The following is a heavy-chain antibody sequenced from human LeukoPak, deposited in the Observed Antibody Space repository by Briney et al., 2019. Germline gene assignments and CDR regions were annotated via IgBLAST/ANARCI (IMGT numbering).Heavy chain of an antibody. V-gene: IGHV3-66*01. CDR3: SRAPTWGFGTD. Sequence: PGGSLRLFCAASGFTVSANYMSWARHAPGKGLEWVSLIYTGGNTYYADSVKGRFTISRDNSKNTLFLQMDSLTAEDTAVYYCSRAPTWGFGTDWGQGTLVTVSS. CDR2: IYTGGNT. CDR1: GFTVSANY. D-gene: IGHD3-10*01. J-gene: IGHJ4*02.